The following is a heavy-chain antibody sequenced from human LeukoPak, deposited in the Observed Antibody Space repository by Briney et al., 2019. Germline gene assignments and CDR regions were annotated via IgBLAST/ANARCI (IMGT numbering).Heavy chain of an antibody. CDR3: AKPSGTMIVVATFDY. J-gene: IGHJ4*02. CDR1: GFTFSSYA. D-gene: IGHD3-22*01. CDR2: ISGSGGST. Sequence: GGSLRLSCAASGFTFSSYAMSWVRQAPGKGLEWTSAISGSGGSTYYADSVKGRFTISRDNSKNTLYLQMNSLRAEDTAVYYCAKPSGTMIVVATFDYWGQGTLVTVSS. V-gene: IGHV3-23*01.